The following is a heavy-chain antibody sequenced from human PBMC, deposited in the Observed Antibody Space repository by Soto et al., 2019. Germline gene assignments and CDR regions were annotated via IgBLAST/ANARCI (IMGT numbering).Heavy chain of an antibody. CDR2: INSDGSST. V-gene: IGHV3-74*01. CDR1: GSTFSNDW. J-gene: IGHJ6*02. CDR3: ARDRSYSLDV. Sequence: EVQLVESGGGLLQPGGSLRLSCAVSGSTFSNDWMHWVRQAPGKGLVWVSHINSDGSSTNYADFVKGRFTIARDNAKNPVYLQMNSLRAEDTAVYYWARDRSYSLDVWGQGTTVTVSS.